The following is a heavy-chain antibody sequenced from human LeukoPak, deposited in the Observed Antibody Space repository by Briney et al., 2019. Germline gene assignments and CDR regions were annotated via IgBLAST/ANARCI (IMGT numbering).Heavy chain of an antibody. CDR3: ARGEGYSSPTFDY. J-gene: IGHJ4*02. Sequence: SQTLSLTCAVSGGSISSGGYSWSWIRQPPGTGLEWIGYIYHSGSTYYNPSLKSRVTISVDRSKNQFSLKLSSVTAADTAVYYCARGEGYSSPTFDYWGQGTLVTVSS. CDR2: IYHSGST. D-gene: IGHD6-13*01. CDR1: GGSISSGGYS. V-gene: IGHV4-30-2*01.